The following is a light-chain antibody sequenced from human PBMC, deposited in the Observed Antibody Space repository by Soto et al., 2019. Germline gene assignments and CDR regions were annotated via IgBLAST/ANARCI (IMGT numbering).Light chain of an antibody. J-gene: IGKJ1*01. CDR1: QGVSSN. Sequence: EIVLTQSPATLSVSPGERATLSCRASQGVSSNLAWYQQKPGQGPRLLIYGASTRATGIPARFSGSGSSSPQPEDFALYYCQQYNNWPPRGTFGQGTKVEFK. CDR3: QQYNNWPPRGT. V-gene: IGKV3-15*01. CDR2: GAS.